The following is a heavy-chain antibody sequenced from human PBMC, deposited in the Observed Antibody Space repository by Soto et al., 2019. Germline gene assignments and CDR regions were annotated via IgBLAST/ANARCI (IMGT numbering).Heavy chain of an antibody. CDR3: AKAGFGVVIISIFDY. Sequence: GGSLRLSCAASGFTFSSYAMSWVRQAPGKGLEWVSAISGSGGSTYYADSVKGRFTISRDNSKNTLYLQMNSLRAEDTAVYYCAKAGFGVVIISIFDYWGQGTLVTVSS. V-gene: IGHV3-23*01. J-gene: IGHJ4*02. CDR1: GFTFSSYA. D-gene: IGHD3-3*01. CDR2: ISGSGGST.